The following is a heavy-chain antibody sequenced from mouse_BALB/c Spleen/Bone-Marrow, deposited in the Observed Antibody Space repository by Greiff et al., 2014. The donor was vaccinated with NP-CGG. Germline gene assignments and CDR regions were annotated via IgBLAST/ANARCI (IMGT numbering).Heavy chain of an antibody. Sequence: QVQLQQSGAEFVMPGASVKMSCKASGYTFTDKGMHWVKQRPGQGLEWIGAIDTSDSYINYNQKFKGKALLTVDASASSTYNRLHILASAVSSFYSCARGGHDFALDYWGQGTTFTVSS. V-gene: IGHV1-69*01. J-gene: IGHJ4*01. D-gene: IGHD2-4*01. CDR3: ARGGHDFALDY. CDR1: GYTFTDKG. CDR2: IDTSDSYI.